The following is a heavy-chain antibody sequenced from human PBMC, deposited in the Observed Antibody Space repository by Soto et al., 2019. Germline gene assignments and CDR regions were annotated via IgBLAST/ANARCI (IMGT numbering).Heavy chain of an antibody. J-gene: IGHJ4*02. CDR3: ARGLDWLLDDFDY. CDR1: GVSISSYY. Sequence: PSETLSLTCTVSGVSISSYYWSWIRQPPGKGLEWIGYIYYSGSTNYNPSLKSRVTISVDTSTSTAYMELRSLRSDDTAVYYCARGLDWLLDDFDYWGQGTLVTVSS. CDR2: IYYSGST. V-gene: IGHV4-59*01. D-gene: IGHD3-9*01.